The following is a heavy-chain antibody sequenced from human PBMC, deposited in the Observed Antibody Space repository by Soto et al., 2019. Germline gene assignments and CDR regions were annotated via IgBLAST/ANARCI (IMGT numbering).Heavy chain of an antibody. CDR1: GFTVNSNY. Sequence: LRLSCAASGFTVNSNYISWVRQAPGKGLEWISVIYTSGTTYYRDSVKGQFTIFRDYSKNMVNLQMNSLTVEDTAVHYCACHVAGPQKKAIDVWGQGTMVTVSS. CDR3: ACHVAGPQKKAIDV. D-gene: IGHD2-21*01. J-gene: IGHJ3*01. CDR2: IYTSGTT. V-gene: IGHV3-53*01.